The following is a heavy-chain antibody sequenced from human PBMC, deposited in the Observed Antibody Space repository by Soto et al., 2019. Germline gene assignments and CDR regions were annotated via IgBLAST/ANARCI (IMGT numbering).Heavy chain of an antibody. J-gene: IGHJ3*02. CDR1: GYTFTGYY. V-gene: IGHV1-2*02. CDR2: INPNSGGT. D-gene: IGHD3-10*01. Sequence: QVQLVQSGAEVKKPGASVKVSCTASGYTFTGYYMHWVRQAPGQGLEWMGWINPNSGGTNYAQKFQSRVTMTRDTSISTDYMELSRLRSDDTAVYYCARAPYYGSGSYSVGAFDIWGQGTMVTVSS. CDR3: ARAPYYGSGSYSVGAFDI.